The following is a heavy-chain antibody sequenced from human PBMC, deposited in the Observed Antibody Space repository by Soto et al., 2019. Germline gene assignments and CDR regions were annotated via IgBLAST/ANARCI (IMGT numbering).Heavy chain of an antibody. CDR3: ARSLTVTAPTYYYYGMDV. D-gene: IGHD4-17*01. J-gene: IGHJ6*02. Sequence: SETLSLTCAVSGGSVSSSNWWSWVRQPPGKGLEWIGEIYHSGSTNYNPSLKSRVTISVDTSKNQFSLKLSSVTAADTAVYYCARSLTVTAPTYYYYGMDVWGQGTTVTVSS. V-gene: IGHV4-4*02. CDR2: IYHSGST. CDR1: GGSVSSSNW.